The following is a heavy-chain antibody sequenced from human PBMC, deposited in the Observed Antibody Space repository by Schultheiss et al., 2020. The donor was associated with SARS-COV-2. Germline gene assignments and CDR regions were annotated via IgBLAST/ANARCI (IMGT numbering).Heavy chain of an antibody. CDR1: GFTFSSYA. D-gene: IGHD4-17*01. Sequence: GGSLRLSCAASGFTFSSYAMHWVRQAPGKGLEWVAVISYDGSNKYYADSVKGRFTISRDNSKNTLYLQMNSLRAEDTAVYYCARDRFLVDYGDHYYYYGMDVWGQGTTVTVSS. V-gene: IGHV3-30*04. CDR3: ARDRFLVDYGDHYYYYGMDV. CDR2: ISYDGSNK. J-gene: IGHJ6*02.